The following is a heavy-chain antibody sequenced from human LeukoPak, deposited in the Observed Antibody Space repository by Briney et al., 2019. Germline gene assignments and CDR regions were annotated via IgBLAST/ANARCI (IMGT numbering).Heavy chain of an antibody. CDR2: IYYSGNT. V-gene: IGHV4-30-4*08. D-gene: IGHD2-2*02. J-gene: IGHJ6*03. CDR1: GGSISSGDYY. Sequence: PSQTLSLTCTLSGGSISSGDYYWSWIRQPPGKGLEWIGYIYYSGNTYYNPSLNSRVTISVDTSNNQFSLKLSSVTAADTAVYYCARSFGTTCYNCYYYYYYMDVWGKGTTVTVSS. CDR3: ARSFGTTCYNCYYYYYYMDV.